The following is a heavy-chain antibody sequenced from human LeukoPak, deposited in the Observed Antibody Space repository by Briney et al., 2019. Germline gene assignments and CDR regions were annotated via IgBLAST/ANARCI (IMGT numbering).Heavy chain of an antibody. CDR1: GFSVSSNY. CDR3: ARDEAGRPGWFDP. D-gene: IGHD6-6*01. CDR2: IYSGGTT. J-gene: IGHJ5*02. Sequence: GGSLRLSCAVSGFSVSSNYMSWVRQAPGEGLEWVSVIYSGGTTYYADSVKGRFTISRDNSKNTVYLQMNSLRAEDTAVYYCARDEAGRPGWFDPWGQGTLVTVSS. V-gene: IGHV3-53*01.